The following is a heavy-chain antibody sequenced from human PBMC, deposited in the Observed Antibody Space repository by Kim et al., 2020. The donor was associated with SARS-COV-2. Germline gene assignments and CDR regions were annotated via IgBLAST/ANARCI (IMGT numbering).Heavy chain of an antibody. D-gene: IGHD3-22*01. CDR3: AREEYYDSSGYYYYYYGMDV. CDR1: GYTFTGYY. CDR2: INPNSGGT. V-gene: IGHV1-2*04. Sequence: ASVKVSCKASGYTFTGYYMHWVRQAPGQGLEWMGWINPNSGGTNYAQKFQGWVTMTRDTSISTAYMELSRLRSDDTAVYYCAREEYYDSSGYYYYYYGMDVWGQGTTVTVSS. J-gene: IGHJ6*02.